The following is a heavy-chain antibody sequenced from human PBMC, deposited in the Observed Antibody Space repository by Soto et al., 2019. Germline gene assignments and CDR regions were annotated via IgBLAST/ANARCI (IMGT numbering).Heavy chain of an antibody. CDR3: ARDRRSSIAARSYYFDY. CDR2: INPNSGGT. V-gene: IGHV1-2*02. J-gene: IGHJ4*02. CDR1: GYTFTGYY. D-gene: IGHD6-6*01. Sequence: ASVKVSCKASGYTFTGYYMHWVRQAPGQGLEWMGWINPNSGGTNYAQKFQGRVTMTRDTSISTAYMELSRLRSDDTAVYYCARDRRSSIAARSYYFDYWGQATLVTVSS.